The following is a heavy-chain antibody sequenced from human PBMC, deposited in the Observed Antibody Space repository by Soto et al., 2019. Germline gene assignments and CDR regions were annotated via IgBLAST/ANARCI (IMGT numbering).Heavy chain of an antibody. CDR1: GYTFTSYG. CDR2: ISAYNGNT. Sequence: QVQLVQSGAEVKKPGASVKVSCKASGYTFTSYGISWVRQAPGQGLEWMGWISAYNGNTNYAQKLQGRVTMTTDTSTSTGYMELRSLRSDDTAVYYCARAVAAAAEGGGTYGMDVWGQGTTVTVSS. V-gene: IGHV1-18*01. CDR3: ARAVAAAAEGGGTYGMDV. D-gene: IGHD6-13*01. J-gene: IGHJ6*02.